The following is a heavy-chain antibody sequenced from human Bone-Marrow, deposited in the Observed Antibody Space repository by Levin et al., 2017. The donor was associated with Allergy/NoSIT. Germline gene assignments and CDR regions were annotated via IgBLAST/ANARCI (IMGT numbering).Heavy chain of an antibody. CDR2: ITPIVGIA. Sequence: KISCKTSGYTFTGYALHWVRQAPGQGLEWMGRITPIVGIANYAQKFQGRVTISADKITSTAYMELSSLRSEDTAVYYCASHPPEYYDGSAYYYAFDSWGQGTLVTVSS. CDR3: ASHPPEYYDGSAYYYAFDS. J-gene: IGHJ4*02. CDR1: GYTFTGYA. D-gene: IGHD3-22*01. V-gene: IGHV1-69*04.